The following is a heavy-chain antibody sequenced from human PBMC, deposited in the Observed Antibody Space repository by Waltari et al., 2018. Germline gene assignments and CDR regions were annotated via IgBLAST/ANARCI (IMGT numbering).Heavy chain of an antibody. J-gene: IGHJ3*01. CDR3: AKVGVGLTTWYPFDV. Sequence: QVHLVESGGGVVQPGGSLRLACAASGFPCSDYGMHWVRQAPGKGLEWVAFIRYDASDIYYRDSVKGRFTISRDNSKNTLFLQMSSLRPEDTAVYYCAKVGVGLTTWYPFDVWGQGTMVTVSS. CDR1: GFPCSDYG. CDR2: IRYDASDI. V-gene: IGHV3-30*02. D-gene: IGHD1-1*01.